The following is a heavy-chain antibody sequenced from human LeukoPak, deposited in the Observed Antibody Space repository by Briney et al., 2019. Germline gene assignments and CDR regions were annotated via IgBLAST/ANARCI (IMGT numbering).Heavy chain of an antibody. Sequence: SETLSLTCTVSGGSISSYYWSWIRQPPGKGLEWIGYIYYSGSTNYNPSLKSRVTISVDTSKNQFSLKLSSVTAADTAVYYCARVPLGYCSGGSCYPGWFDPWGQGTLVTVSP. J-gene: IGHJ5*02. V-gene: IGHV4-59*01. CDR1: GGSISSYY. CDR2: IYYSGST. CDR3: ARVPLGYCSGGSCYPGWFDP. D-gene: IGHD2-15*01.